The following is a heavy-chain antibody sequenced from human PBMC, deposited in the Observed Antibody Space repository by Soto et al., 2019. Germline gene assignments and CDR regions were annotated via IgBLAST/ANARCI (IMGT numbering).Heavy chain of an antibody. D-gene: IGHD1-26*01. CDR3: AKGFSWEPLDY. Sequence: GGSLRLSCAASGFTFSSYCMHWVRQAPGKGLEWVAVISYDGSNKYYADSVKGRFTISRDNSKNTLYLQMNSLRAEDTAVYYCAKGFSWEPLDYWGQGTLVTVSS. V-gene: IGHV3-30*18. CDR1: GFTFSSYC. J-gene: IGHJ4*02. CDR2: ISYDGSNK.